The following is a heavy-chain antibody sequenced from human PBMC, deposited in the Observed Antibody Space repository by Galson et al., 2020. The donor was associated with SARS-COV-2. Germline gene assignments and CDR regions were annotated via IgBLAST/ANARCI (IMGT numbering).Heavy chain of an antibody. CDR2: IYHRGSST. Sequence: SETLSLTCSVSGGSISSSRYYWGWIRQPPGKGLEWIGSIYHRGSSTFYNPSLKSRVTISLDLSKNQVSLTLSSVTAADTAVYYCARTYDFWSGYYGRPGASDIWGQGAMVTVSS. D-gene: IGHD3-3*01. CDR1: GGSISSSRYY. CDR3: ARTYDFWSGYYGRPGASDI. J-gene: IGHJ3*02. V-gene: IGHV4-39*07.